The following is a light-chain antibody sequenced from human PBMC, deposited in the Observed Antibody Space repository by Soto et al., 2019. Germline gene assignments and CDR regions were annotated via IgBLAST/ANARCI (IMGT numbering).Light chain of an antibody. V-gene: IGKV3-20*01. CDR2: AAS. CDR1: QSVSSSY. CDR3: QQYGGSPRT. Sequence: IVLTQSPGTLSLSPGERATLSCRASQSVSSSYLAWYQQKPGQAPRLLIYAASSRATGIPDRFSGSGSGTDFTLTISSLEPEDFAVYYCQQYGGSPRTFGQGTKVDIK. J-gene: IGKJ1*01.